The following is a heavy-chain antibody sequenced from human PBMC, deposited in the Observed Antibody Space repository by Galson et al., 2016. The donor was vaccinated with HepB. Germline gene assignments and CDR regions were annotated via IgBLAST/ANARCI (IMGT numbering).Heavy chain of an antibody. CDR2: IYHTGNT. V-gene: IGHV4-4*01. Sequence: ETLSLTCAVSGGSISSDNWWTWVRQPPGKGLEWIGEIYHTGNTNYNPSLKSRVVISVEKPKNQFSLILNSVTAADTAMYCCAMNGDCGGGTCYGLWATAVWGRGTTVIVSS. D-gene: IGHD2-15*01. J-gene: IGHJ6*02. CDR3: AMNGDCGGGTCYGLWATAV. CDR1: GGSISSDNW.